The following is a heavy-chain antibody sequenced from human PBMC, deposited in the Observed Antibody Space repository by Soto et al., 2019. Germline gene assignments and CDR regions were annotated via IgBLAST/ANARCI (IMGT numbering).Heavy chain of an antibody. J-gene: IGHJ6*02. CDR3: ARDLYGGSGMDV. Sequence: QVQLVESGGGVVQPGRSLRLSCAAYGFTFSSYAMHWVRQAPGKGLEWVAVISYDGSNKYYADSVKGRFTISRDNSKNTLYLQMNSLRAEDTAVYYCARDLYGGSGMDVWGQGTTVTVCS. CDR2: ISYDGSNK. D-gene: IGHD3-16*01. CDR1: GFTFSSYA. V-gene: IGHV3-30-3*01.